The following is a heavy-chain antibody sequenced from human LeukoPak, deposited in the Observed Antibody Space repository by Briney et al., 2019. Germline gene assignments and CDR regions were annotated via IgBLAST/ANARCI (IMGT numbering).Heavy chain of an antibody. J-gene: IGHJ4*02. D-gene: IGHD3-22*01. V-gene: IGHV4-59*11. CDR2: MFYTGSA. Sequence: PSETLSLTCTVSGASISGHYWSWVRQPPGKGLEYIGYMFYTGSANYNPSLKGRVTISVDTSKNQFSLRLTSVTAADTAVYYCASVDSSAHRSYFDYWGQGTLVTVSS. CDR3: ASVDSSAHRSYFDY. CDR1: GASISGHY.